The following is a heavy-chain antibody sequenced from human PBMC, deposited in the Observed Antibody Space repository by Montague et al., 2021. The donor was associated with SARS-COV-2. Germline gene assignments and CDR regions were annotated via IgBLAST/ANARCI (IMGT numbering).Heavy chain of an antibody. J-gene: IGHJ6*02. CDR2: TNGSGRT. V-gene: IGHV4-34*01. Sequence: SETLSLTCAVYGGSFSGYYWSWIRQPPGRGLGWIGETNGSGRTNXNPSLKCRVTISVDTSKNQFSLRLSSVTAAETAVYYCARGYCSGSGCYYYYGMDVWGQGTTVTVSS. D-gene: IGHD2-15*01. CDR1: GGSFSGYY. CDR3: ARGYCSGSGCYYYYGMDV.